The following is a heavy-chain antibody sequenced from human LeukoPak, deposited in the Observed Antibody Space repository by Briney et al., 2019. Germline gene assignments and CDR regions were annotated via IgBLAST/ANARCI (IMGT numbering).Heavy chain of an antibody. CDR1: GYTLTSYD. V-gene: IGHV1-8*01. CDR2: MNPNSGNT. Sequence: ASVKVSCKASGYTLTSYDINWVRQATGQGLEWMGWMNPNSGNTGYAQKFQGRVTLTRNTSISTAYMELSSLRSEDTAVYYCARGGDILTGYSDYWGQGTLVTVSS. J-gene: IGHJ4*02. CDR3: ARGGDILTGYSDY. D-gene: IGHD3-9*01.